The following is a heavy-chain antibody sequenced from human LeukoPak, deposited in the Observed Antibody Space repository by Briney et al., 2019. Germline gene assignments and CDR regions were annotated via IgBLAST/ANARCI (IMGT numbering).Heavy chain of an antibody. CDR1: GGSISSYY. CDR2: IYYSGST. CDR3: ARQSRGYNYGVFDY. V-gene: IGHV4-59*08. Sequence: SETLSLTCTVSGGSISSYYWSWIRQPPGKGLEWIGFIYYSGSTNHNPSLKSRVTTSVDTSKNQLSLRLSSVTAADTAVYYCARQSRGYNYGVFDYWGQGTLVTVSS. J-gene: IGHJ4*02. D-gene: IGHD5-18*01.